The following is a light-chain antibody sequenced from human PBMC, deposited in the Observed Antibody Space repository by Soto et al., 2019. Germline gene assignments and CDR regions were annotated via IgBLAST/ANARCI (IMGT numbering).Light chain of an antibody. Sequence: DIQMTQSPSSLSASVGDRVTITXXXXXXXXXXXTWYQQKPGKAPKLLIYDASNLETGVPSRFSXXGSXTXFXXXXXXXXXXDIATYYCQXXDNLPPFTFGPGTKLDIK. CDR1: XXXXXX. CDR3: QXXDNLPPFT. CDR2: DAS. V-gene: IGKV1-33*01. J-gene: IGKJ3*01.